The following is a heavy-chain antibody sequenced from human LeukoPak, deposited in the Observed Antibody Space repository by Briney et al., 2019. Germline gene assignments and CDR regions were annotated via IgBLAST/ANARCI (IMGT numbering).Heavy chain of an antibody. CDR2: IIPIFGTA. J-gene: IGHJ4*02. V-gene: IGHV1-69*13. CDR3: ARDLGDYENY. Sequence: ASVKVSCTASGGTFSSYAISWVRQAPGQGLEWMGGIIPIFGTANYAQKFQGRVTITADESTSTAYMGLSSLRSEDTAVYYCARDLGDYENYWGQGTLVTVSS. D-gene: IGHD4-17*01. CDR1: GGTFSSYA.